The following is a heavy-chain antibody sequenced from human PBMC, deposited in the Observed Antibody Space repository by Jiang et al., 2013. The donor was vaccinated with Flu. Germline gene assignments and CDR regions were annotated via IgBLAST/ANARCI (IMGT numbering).Heavy chain of an antibody. CDR2: IYDTGRA. J-gene: IGHJ5*02. Sequence: TCTVSGGPIISGDYFWTWVRQPPGKGLEWIGYIYDTGRAYYSPSLKSRVTISIDTARNHFSLTLTSVTAADTAVYFCARGSVVVTAIDGWFDPWGQGTLVSVSS. D-gene: IGHD2-21*02. V-gene: IGHV4-30-4*08. CDR1: GGPIISGDYF. CDR3: ARGSVVVTAIDGWFDP.